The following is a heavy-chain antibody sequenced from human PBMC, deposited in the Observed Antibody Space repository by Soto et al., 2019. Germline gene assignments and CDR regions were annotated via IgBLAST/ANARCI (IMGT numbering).Heavy chain of an antibody. CDR3: ARERTGTTGWFDP. CDR2: IIPIFGTE. D-gene: IGHD1-1*01. CDR1: GGTFSSYA. J-gene: IGHJ5*02. Sequence: QVQLVQSGAEVKKPGSSVKVSCQASGGTFSSYAISWVRRAPGQGLEWMGGIIPIFGTENYAQKFQGRVTITADESTSTAYMELSSLRSEDTAVYYCARERTGTTGWFDPWGQGTLVTVSS. V-gene: IGHV1-69*12.